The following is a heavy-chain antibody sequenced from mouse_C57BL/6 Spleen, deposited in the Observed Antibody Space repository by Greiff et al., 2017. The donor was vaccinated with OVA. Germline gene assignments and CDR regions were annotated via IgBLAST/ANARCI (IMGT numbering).Heavy chain of an antibody. V-gene: IGHV5-12*01. J-gene: IGHJ4*01. CDR1: GFTFSDYY. CDR3: ARHGYDYDAGYAMDY. Sequence: EVQLVESGGGLVQPGGSLKLSCAASGFTFSDYYMYWVRQTPEKRLEWVAYISNGGGSTYYPDTVKGRFTISRDNAKNALYLQMSRLKSEDTAMYYCARHGYDYDAGYAMDYWGQGTSVTVSS. CDR2: ISNGGGST. D-gene: IGHD2-4*01.